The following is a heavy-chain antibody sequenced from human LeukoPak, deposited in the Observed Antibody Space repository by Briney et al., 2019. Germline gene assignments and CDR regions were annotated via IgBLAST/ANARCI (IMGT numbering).Heavy chain of an antibody. Sequence: SDTLSLPCLLWGGSMSELYGRWLRQTPGEAGECIGKIYHSGEGVYHFTLRSHVTISMDTSINQLSLTPTSVSAAGSALYYCARDRHSIHGYFDAFDVWGEG. V-gene: IGHV4-59*11. CDR1: GGSMSELY. CDR3: ARDRHSIHGYFDAFDV. CDR2: IYHSGEG. D-gene: IGHD5-18*01. J-gene: IGHJ3*01.